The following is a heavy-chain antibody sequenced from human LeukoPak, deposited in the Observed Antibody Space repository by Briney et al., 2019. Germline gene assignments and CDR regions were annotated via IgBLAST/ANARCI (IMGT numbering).Heavy chain of an antibody. Sequence: GASVKVSCKASGGTFSSYAISWVRQAPGQGLEWMGGIIPIFGTANYAQKFQGRVTITADESTSTAYMELSSLRSEDTAVYYCAREMRYYYYMDVWGKGTTVTISS. V-gene: IGHV1-69*13. CDR2: IIPIFGTA. CDR3: AREMRYYYYMDV. CDR1: GGTFSSYA. J-gene: IGHJ6*03.